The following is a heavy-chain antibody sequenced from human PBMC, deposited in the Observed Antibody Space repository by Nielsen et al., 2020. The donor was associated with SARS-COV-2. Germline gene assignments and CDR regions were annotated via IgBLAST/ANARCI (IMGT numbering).Heavy chain of an antibody. V-gene: IGHV4-59*13. Sequence: SETLSLTCTVSGGSISSYYWSWIRQPPGKGLEWIGYIYYSGSTNYNPSLKSRVTISVDTSKNQFSLKLSSVTAADTAVYYCASLRTYYDFWSGQTHNDAFDIWGQGTMVTVSS. CDR2: IYYSGST. CDR1: GGSISSYY. CDR3: ASLRTYYDFWSGQTHNDAFDI. D-gene: IGHD3-3*01. J-gene: IGHJ3*02.